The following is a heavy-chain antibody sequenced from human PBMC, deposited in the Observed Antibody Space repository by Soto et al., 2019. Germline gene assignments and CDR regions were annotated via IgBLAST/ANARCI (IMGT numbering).Heavy chain of an antibody. D-gene: IGHD3-10*01. V-gene: IGHV3-30-3*01. Sequence: GGSLRLSCAASGFTFSSYAMHWVRQAPGKGLEWVAVISYDGSNKYYADSVKGRFTISRDNSKNTLYLQMNSLRAEDTAVYYCARDRKVFTMVRGVFDYWGQGTLVTVSS. CDR2: ISYDGSNK. CDR3: ARDRKVFTMVRGVFDY. CDR1: GFTFSSYA. J-gene: IGHJ4*02.